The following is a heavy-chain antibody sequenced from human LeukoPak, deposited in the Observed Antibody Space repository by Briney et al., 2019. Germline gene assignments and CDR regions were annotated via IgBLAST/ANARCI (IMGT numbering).Heavy chain of an antibody. Sequence: ASVKVSCKASGYTFTSYGISWVRQAPGQGLEWMGWISAYNGNTNYAQKLQGRVTMTTDTSTSTAYMELRSLRSEDTAVYYCARNPPNYYDSSGLSYWGQGTLVTVSS. V-gene: IGHV1-18*01. CDR2: ISAYNGNT. CDR1: GYTFTSYG. CDR3: ARNPPNYYDSSGLSY. J-gene: IGHJ4*02. D-gene: IGHD3-22*01.